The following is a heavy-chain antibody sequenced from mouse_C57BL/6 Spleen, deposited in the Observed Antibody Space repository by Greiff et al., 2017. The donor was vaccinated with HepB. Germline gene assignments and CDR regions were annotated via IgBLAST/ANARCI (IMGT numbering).Heavy chain of an antibody. CDR2: IHPNSGST. CDR1: GYTFTSYW. CDR3: AREGDGYYKEDYAMDY. J-gene: IGHJ4*01. V-gene: IGHV1-64*01. D-gene: IGHD2-3*01. Sequence: QVQLQQPGAELVKPGASVKLSCKASGYTFTSYWMHWVKQRPGQGLEWIGMIHPNSGSTNYNEKFKSKATLTVDKSSSTAYMQLSSLTSEDSAVYYWAREGDGYYKEDYAMDYWGRGTSVTVSS.